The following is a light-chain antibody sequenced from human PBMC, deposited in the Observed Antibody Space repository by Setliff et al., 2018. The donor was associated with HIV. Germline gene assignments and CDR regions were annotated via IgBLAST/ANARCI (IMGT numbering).Light chain of an antibody. CDR2: DVT. V-gene: IGLV2-11*01. CDR3: CSYAGTYTYL. J-gene: IGLJ1*01. CDR1: GSDIGAYNY. Sequence: QSALTQPRSVSGSPGQSVTFSCTGSGSDIGAYNYVSWYQQHPGKAPKLIIYDVTRRPSGVPDRFSGSKSGDTASLTISGLQSEDEADYYCCSYAGTYTYLFGSGTKVTVL.